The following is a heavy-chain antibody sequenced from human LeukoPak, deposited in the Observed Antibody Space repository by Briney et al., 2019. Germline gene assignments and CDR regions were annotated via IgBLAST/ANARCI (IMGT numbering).Heavy chain of an antibody. CDR2: IIPIFGIA. D-gene: IGHD6-19*01. CDR3: VALDASSGRL. V-gene: IGHV1-69*04. Sequence: ASVKVSCKASGGTFSSYAISWVRQAPGQGPEWMGRIIPIFGIANYAQKFQGRVTITADKSTSTAYMELSSLRSEDTAVYYCVALDASSGRLWGQGTLVTVSS. J-gene: IGHJ4*02. CDR1: GGTFSSYA.